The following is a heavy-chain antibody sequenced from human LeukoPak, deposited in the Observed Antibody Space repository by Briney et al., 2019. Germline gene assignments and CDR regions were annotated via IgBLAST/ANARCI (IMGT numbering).Heavy chain of an antibody. CDR1: GYTFTSYY. V-gene: IGHV1-46*01. J-gene: IGHJ4*02. Sequence: ASVKVSCKASGYTFTSYYLHWVRQAPGQGLEWMGIINPSGGSATYAQKFQGRVTMTRDTSTSTVYMELSGLRSEDTAVYYCAREDYFALGGTSYWGQGSLVTVSS. D-gene: IGHD3-10*01. CDR2: INPSGGSA. CDR3: AREDYFALGGTSY.